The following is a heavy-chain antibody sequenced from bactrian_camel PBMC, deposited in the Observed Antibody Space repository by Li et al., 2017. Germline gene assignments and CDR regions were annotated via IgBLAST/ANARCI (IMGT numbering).Heavy chain of an antibody. CDR2: IYTSTNDYTP. D-gene: IGHD6*01. Sequence: VESGGGSVQAGGSLTLTCAASGYTYDTYCMGWFRQAPGKEREMVASIYTSTNDYTPRYADSAKGRFTISRANAKNTVYLQMNRLKPEDTAMYFCGALGFGPNGNWYRPRSWDFNYWGQGTQVTVS. CDR1: GYTYDTYC. CDR3: GALGFGPNGNWYRPRSWDFNY. J-gene: IGHJ4*01. V-gene: IGHV3S63*01.